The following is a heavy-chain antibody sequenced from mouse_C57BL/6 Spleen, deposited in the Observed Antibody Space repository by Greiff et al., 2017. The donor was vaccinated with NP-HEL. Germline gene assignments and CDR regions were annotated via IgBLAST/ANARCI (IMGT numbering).Heavy chain of an antibody. D-gene: IGHD1-1*01. V-gene: IGHV1-64*01. CDR2: IHPNSGST. J-gene: IGHJ1*03. CDR1: GYTFTSYW. CDR3: ARSAYYGSPLWYFDV. Sequence: QVQLQQPGAELVKPGASVKLSCKASGYTFTSYWMHWVKQRPGQGLEWIGMIHPNSGSTNYNEKFKSKATLTVDKSSSTAYMQLSSLTSEDSAVYYCARSAYYGSPLWYFDVWGTGTTVTVSS.